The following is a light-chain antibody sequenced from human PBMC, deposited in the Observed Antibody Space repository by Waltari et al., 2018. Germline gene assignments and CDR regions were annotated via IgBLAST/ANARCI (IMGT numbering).Light chain of an antibody. J-gene: IGLJ3*02. CDR3: AAWDDSLSGRV. V-gene: IGLV1-47*01. CDR1: SPTIGKSL. Sequence: QPVLTQPPSASGTPGQTVTISCSGSSPTIGKSLLKWYQRFPGPPPKILILNNNNRPSGVPYRFSGSKSGTSASLAISGLRSEDEADYYCAAWDDSLSGRVFGGGTKLTV. CDR2: NNN.